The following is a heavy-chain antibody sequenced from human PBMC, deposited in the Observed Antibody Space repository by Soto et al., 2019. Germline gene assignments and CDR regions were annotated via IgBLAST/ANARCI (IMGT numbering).Heavy chain of an antibody. J-gene: IGHJ2*01. V-gene: IGHV3-23*01. Sequence: PEGSLRLSCAASGFSFSSKSMTWVRQAAGKGLEWVSAITAAGDRTYYADSVKGRFTISRDNSKNTLYLQMNSLGVEDTAVYYCAKDLRGPQAGTWYCDLWGRGTLVTVSS. D-gene: IGHD6-13*01. CDR2: ITAAGDRT. CDR1: GFSFSSKS. CDR3: AKDLRGPQAGTWYCDL.